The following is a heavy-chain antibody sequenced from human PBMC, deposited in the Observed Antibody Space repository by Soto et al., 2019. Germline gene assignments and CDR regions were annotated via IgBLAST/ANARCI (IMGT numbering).Heavy chain of an antibody. CDR3: ARVPPSSDSSGHSFDY. CDR1: GYTFTSYD. J-gene: IGHJ4*02. CDR2: INPSGGST. Sequence: ASVKVSCKASGYTFTSYDMHWVRQAPGQGLEWMGIINPSGGSTSYAQKFQGRVTMTRDTSTSTVYMELSSLRSEDTAVYYCARVPPSSDSSGHSFDYWGQGTLVTVSS. V-gene: IGHV1-46*01. D-gene: IGHD3-22*01.